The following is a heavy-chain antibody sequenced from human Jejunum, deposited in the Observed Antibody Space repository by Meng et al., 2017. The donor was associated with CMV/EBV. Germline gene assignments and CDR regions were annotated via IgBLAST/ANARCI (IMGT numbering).Heavy chain of an antibody. V-gene: IGHV3-30*02. CDR1: WITFSHDG. J-gene: IGHJ4*02. Sequence: VQPVESGGLVFQPCGSLRSSYSASWITFSHDGMHWVSQAPDKGLGWVAFVPHDGTSKYYADSVKGRFTISRDNSENTLYLQMSSLRAEDTAVYYCVKDVAYWGQGTLVTVSS. CDR3: VKDVAY. D-gene: IGHD2-21*01. CDR2: VPHDGTSK.